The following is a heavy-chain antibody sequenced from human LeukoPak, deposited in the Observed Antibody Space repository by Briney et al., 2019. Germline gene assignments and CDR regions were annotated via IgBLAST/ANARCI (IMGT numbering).Heavy chain of an antibody. V-gene: IGHV4-59*01. CDR3: AKTWRGAARHNWFDP. J-gene: IGHJ5*02. CDR2: IYYSGST. Sequence: SETLSLTCTVSGGSISSYYWSWIRQPPGKGLEWIGYIYYSGSTNYNPSLKSRVTISVDTSKNQFSLKLSSVNAADTAVYYCAKTWRGAARHNWFDPWGQGTLVTISS. CDR1: GGSISSYY. D-gene: IGHD6-25*01.